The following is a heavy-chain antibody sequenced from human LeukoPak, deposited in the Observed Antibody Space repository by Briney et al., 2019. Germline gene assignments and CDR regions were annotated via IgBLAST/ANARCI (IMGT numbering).Heavy chain of an antibody. CDR1: GFTFSSYA. CDR2: ISGSGGST. D-gene: IGHD3-22*01. Sequence: PGGSLRLSCAASGFTFSSYAMSWVRQAPGKGLEWVSAISGSGGSTYYADSVKGRFTISRDNSKNTLYLQMNSLRAEDTAVYYCAKGTMISIVMAGNGRIDYWGQGTLVTVSS. J-gene: IGHJ4*02. CDR3: AKGTMISIVMAGNGRIDY. V-gene: IGHV3-23*01.